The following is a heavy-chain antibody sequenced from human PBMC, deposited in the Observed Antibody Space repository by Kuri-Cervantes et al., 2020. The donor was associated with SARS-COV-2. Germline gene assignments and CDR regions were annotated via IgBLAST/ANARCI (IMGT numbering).Heavy chain of an antibody. J-gene: IGHJ4*02. Sequence: SETLSLTCTVSGDSISSSSYYWGWIRQPPGKGLEWIGTIYYSGSTDYNPSLKSRVTISVDTSKNQFSLKLRSATATDTAVYYCARLFSPWSVVGDYWGQGTLVTVSS. CDR2: IYYSGST. CDR1: GDSISSSSYY. D-gene: IGHD1-1*01. CDR3: ARLFSPWSVVGDY. V-gene: IGHV4-39*01.